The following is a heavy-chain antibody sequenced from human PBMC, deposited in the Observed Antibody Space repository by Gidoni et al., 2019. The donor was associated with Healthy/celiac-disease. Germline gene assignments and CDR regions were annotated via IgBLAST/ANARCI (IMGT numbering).Heavy chain of an antibody. J-gene: IGHJ4*02. Sequence: SGPGLVKPSETLSLTCTVSGGSISSSSYYWGWIRQPPGKGLEWIGSIYYSGSTYYNPSLKSRVTISVDTSKNQFSLKLSSVTAADTAVYYCAREGDGQLDPHDYWGQGTLVTVSS. V-gene: IGHV4-39*07. D-gene: IGHD6-6*01. CDR3: AREGDGQLDPHDY. CDR1: GGSISSSSYY. CDR2: IYYSGST.